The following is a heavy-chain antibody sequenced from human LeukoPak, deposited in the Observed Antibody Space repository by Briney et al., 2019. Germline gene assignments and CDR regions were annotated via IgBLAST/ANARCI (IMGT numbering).Heavy chain of an antibody. CDR3: AKDCKCPTVTTGFDY. CDR2: TSGSGGAT. J-gene: IGHJ4*02. V-gene: IGHV3-23*01. D-gene: IGHD4-17*01. CDR1: GFTFSNYA. Sequence: PGGSLRLSCAASGFTFSNYAMSWVRQATGKGLEWVSSTSGSGGATYYADSVKGRFTISRDNSRNTLFLRMNSLRAEDTAVYYCAKDCKCPTVTTGFDYWGQGTLVTVSS.